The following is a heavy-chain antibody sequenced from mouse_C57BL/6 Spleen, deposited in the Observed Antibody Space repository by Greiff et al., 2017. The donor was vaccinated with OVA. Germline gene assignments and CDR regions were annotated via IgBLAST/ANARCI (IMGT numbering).Heavy chain of an antibody. J-gene: IGHJ4*01. D-gene: IGHD2-13*01. CDR3: AREDYSYAMDY. CDR2: ISDGGSYT. CDR1: GFTFSSYA. Sequence: DVMLVESGGGLVKPGGSLKLSCAASGFTFSSYAMSWVRQTPEKRLEWVATISDGGSYTYYPDNVKGRFTISRDNAKNNLYLQMSHLKSEDTAMYYCAREDYSYAMDYWGQGTSVTVSS. V-gene: IGHV5-4*01.